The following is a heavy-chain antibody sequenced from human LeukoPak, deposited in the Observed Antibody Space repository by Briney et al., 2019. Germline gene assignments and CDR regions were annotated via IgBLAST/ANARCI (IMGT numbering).Heavy chain of an antibody. V-gene: IGHV1-3*04. CDR3: ARVPLSGPSGHYYPH. CDR1: GYTFTNYG. J-gene: IGHJ1*01. D-gene: IGHD3-22*01. CDR2: INTGNGNT. Sequence: GASVKVSCKTSGYTFTNYGTHWVRQAPRQSPEWMGWINTGNGNTKSSQKFQDRVTLTRDTSASTAYMELSSLSSEDTAVYYCARVPLSGPSGHYYPHWGQGTLVTVSS.